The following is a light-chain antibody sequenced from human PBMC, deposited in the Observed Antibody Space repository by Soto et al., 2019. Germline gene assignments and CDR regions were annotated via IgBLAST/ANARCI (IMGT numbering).Light chain of an antibody. CDR2: DVS. CDR1: SSDVGGYNY. J-gene: IGLJ2*01. Sequence: QSALTQPRSVSGSPGQSVTLSCTGTSSDVGGYNYVYWYQQHPGKAPKLMIYDVSKRPSGVPDRFSGSKSGNTASLTIYGLQAEDEADYYCCSYAGSYSHVVFGGGTKLTVL. CDR3: CSYAGSYSHVV. V-gene: IGLV2-11*01.